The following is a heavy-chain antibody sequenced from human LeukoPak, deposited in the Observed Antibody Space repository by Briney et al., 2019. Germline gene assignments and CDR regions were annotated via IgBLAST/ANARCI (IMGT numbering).Heavy chain of an antibody. CDR2: IYYSGST. Sequence: SKTLSLTCTVSGGSISSSSYYWGWIRQPPGKGLEWIGSIYYSGSTYYNPSLKSRVTISVDTSKNQFSLKLSSVTAADTAVYYCARDRGILDYYYYYGMDVWGQGTTVTVSS. J-gene: IGHJ6*02. CDR1: GGSISSSSYY. CDR3: ARDRGILDYYYYYGMDV. D-gene: IGHD3-10*01. V-gene: IGHV4-39*07.